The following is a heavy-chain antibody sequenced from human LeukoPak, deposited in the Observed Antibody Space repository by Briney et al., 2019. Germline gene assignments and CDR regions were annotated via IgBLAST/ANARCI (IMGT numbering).Heavy chain of an antibody. CDR2: TFYTGTT. CDR3: VRLGSWAAFDV. D-gene: IGHD2-15*01. CDR1: GGSISNPGYS. V-gene: IGHV4-39*07. Sequence: SETLSLTCTVSGGSISNPGYSWGWIRQPPGKGLDWIGNTFYTGTTDYSSSLESRVSISVDTSRNQFSLKLFSLSAADTAVYYCVRLGSWAAFDVWGQGAMVTVSS. J-gene: IGHJ3*01.